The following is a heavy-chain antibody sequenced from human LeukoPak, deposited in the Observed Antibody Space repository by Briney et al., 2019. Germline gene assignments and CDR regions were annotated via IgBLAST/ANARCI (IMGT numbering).Heavy chain of an antibody. CDR2: IYYRGST. J-gene: IGHJ4*02. CDR3: ATSGSYRIYFFDY. Sequence: SETLSLTCTVSGGSISSNNHYWGWIRQPPGKGLEWIGSIYYRGSTYYTPSLKSRVTISVDTSKDQFSLKLSSVTAADSAVYYCATSGSYRIYFFDYWGQGTLVTVSS. CDR1: GGSISSNNHY. D-gene: IGHD1-26*01. V-gene: IGHV4-39*07.